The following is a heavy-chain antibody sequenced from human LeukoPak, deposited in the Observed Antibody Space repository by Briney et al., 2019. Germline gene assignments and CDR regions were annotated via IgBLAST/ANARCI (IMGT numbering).Heavy chain of an antibody. CDR1: GFTFTNYA. Sequence: GGSLRLSCAASGFTFTNYAMIWVRQAPGRGLEWVSAIRGSGGGTSYADSVKGRFTISRDNSKNTLYLQMNSLRAEDTAVYYCGKDPNGDYIGAFDMWGQGALVTVSP. V-gene: IGHV3-23*01. D-gene: IGHD4-17*01. CDR2: IRGSGGGT. CDR3: GKDPNGDYIGAFDM. J-gene: IGHJ3*02.